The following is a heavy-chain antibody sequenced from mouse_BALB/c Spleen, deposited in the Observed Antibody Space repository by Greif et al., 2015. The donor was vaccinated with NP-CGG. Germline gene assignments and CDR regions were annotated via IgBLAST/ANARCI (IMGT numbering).Heavy chain of an antibody. D-gene: IGHD2-1*01. CDR2: ISSGGSYT. J-gene: IGHJ3*01. Sequence: EVKLVESGGGLVKPGGSLKLSCAASGFTFSSYAMSWVRQSPEKRLEWVAEISSGGSYTYYPDTVTGRFTISRDNAKNTLYLEMSSLRSEDTAMCYCARDGNSYWGQGTLVTVSA. V-gene: IGHV5-9-4*01. CDR3: ARDGNSY. CDR1: GFTFSSYA.